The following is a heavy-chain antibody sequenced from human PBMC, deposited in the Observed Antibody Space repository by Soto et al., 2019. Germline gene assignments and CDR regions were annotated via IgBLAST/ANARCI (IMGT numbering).Heavy chain of an antibody. V-gene: IGHV1-69*01. Sequence: QVQLVQSGAEVKKPGSSVKVSCKASGGTFSSYAISWVRQAPGQGLEWMGGIIPIFGTANYAQKFQGRVTITADAATSTSSMELSSLRSEHTAVYYCARDPTSPGDAFDIWGQGPMVTVSS. CDR3: ARDPTSPGDAFDI. CDR1: GGTFSSYA. J-gene: IGHJ3*02. CDR2: IIPIFGTA.